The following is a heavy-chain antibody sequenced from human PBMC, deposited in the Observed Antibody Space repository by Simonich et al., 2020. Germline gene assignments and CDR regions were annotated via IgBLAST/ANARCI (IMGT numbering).Heavy chain of an antibody. CDR3: ARDRCTNGVCLDV. Sequence: QVQLVESGGGVVQPGRSLRLSCAASGFTFSSYGMHWVRQAPGKGLGWVAVIWYDGRNKYYADSVKGRFTISRDNSKNTRYLQMNSLRAEDTAVYYCARDRCTNGVCLDVWGKGTTVTVSS. J-gene: IGHJ6*04. V-gene: IGHV3-33*01. D-gene: IGHD2-8*01. CDR2: IWYDGRNK. CDR1: GFTFSSYG.